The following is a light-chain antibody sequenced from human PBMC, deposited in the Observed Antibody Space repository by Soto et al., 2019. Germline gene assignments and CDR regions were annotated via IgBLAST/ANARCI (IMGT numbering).Light chain of an antibody. CDR3: TSYTSSSTWV. V-gene: IGLV2-14*01. CDR1: SSDVGGYNY. J-gene: IGLJ3*02. Sequence: QSALTQPASVSGSPGQSITISCTGTSSDVGGYNYVSWYQQHPGKAPKLMIYEVSNRPSGVSNRFSGSKSGNTASLAISGLPAEDEADYYCTSYTSSSTWVFGGGTKLTVL. CDR2: EVS.